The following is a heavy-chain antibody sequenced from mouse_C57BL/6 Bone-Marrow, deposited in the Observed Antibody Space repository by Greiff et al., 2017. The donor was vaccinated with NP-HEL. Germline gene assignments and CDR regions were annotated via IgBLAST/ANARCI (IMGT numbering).Heavy chain of an antibody. D-gene: IGHD2-1*01. CDR3: AQIYYGNLYYFDY. V-gene: IGHV1-82*01. CDR2: IYPGDGDT. CDR1: GYAFSSSW. Sequence: SGPELVKPGASVKISCKASGYAFSSSWMNWVKQRPGKGLEWIGRIYPGDGDTNYNGKFKGKATLTADKSSSTAYMQLSSLTSEDSAVYFCAQIYYGNLYYFDYWGQGTTLTVSS. J-gene: IGHJ2*01.